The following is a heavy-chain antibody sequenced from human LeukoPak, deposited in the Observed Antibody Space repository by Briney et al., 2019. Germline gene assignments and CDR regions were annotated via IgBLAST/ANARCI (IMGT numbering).Heavy chain of an antibody. CDR2: IHSGGST. J-gene: IGHJ4*02. CDR3: AKSWRYSRDGVDY. CDR1: GFIVSSNY. V-gene: IGHV3-53*01. Sequence: GGSLRLSCAASGFIVSSNYMSWVRQAPGKGLEWVSVIHSGGSTYYADSVKGRFTISRDNSRNTLYLQMNSLRVEDTALYYCAKSWRYSRDGVDYWGQGALVTVSS. D-gene: IGHD6-13*01.